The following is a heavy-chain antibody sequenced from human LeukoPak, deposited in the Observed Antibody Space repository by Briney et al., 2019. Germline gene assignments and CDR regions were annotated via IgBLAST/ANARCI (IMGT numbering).Heavy chain of an antibody. CDR3: AARPGEVAVPHDY. V-gene: IGHV3-23*01. CDR1: GFTFSTYA. D-gene: IGHD2-15*01. J-gene: IGHJ4*02. CDR2: ISRGGDVT. Sequence: GGSLRLSCAASGFTFSTYAMTWVRQAPVKGLEWVSLISRGGDVTYYADSVKGRFTISRDSSKNTLYLQMHSLRAGDTAVYYCAARPGEVAVPHDYRGQGTLVTVSS.